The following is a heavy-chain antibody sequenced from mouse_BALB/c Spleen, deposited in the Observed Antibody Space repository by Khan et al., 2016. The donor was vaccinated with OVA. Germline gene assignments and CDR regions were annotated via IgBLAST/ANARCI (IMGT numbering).Heavy chain of an antibody. V-gene: IGHV2-3*01. J-gene: IGHJ4*01. CDR2: IWGDGST. CDR1: GFSLTSYG. D-gene: IGHD2-3*01. CDR3: AKWGDGSTYAMDY. Sequence: QVQLQQSGPGLVAPSQSLSITCTVSGFSLTSYGVNWVRQPPGKGLEWLGVIWGDGSTNYHSALISRLSIFKDNSKSRVFLKLNSLQTDDTATYYCAKWGDGSTYAMDYWGQGTSVTVSS.